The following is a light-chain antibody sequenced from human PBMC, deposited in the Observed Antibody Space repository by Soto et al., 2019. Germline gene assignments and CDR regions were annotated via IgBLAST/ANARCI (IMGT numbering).Light chain of an antibody. J-gene: IGLJ1*01. CDR2: EVR. V-gene: IGLV2-14*01. CDR1: SSDVGAYNY. CDR3: SSYRSSTTFV. Sequence: QSALTQPASVSGSPGQSITISCTGTSSDVGAYNYVSWYQQYPGKAPKVTIFEVRKRPSGVSNRFSGSKSGDTASLTISGLQAEDEADYYCSSYRSSTTFVFGTGTQLTIL.